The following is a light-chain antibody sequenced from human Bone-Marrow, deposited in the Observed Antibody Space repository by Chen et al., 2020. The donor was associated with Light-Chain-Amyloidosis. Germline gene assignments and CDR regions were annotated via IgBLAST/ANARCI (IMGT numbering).Light chain of an antibody. J-gene: IGKJ1*01. CDR2: GAS. CDR1: QSVSSN. CDR3: QQYNDWPSWT. V-gene: IGKV3-15*01. Sequence: EIVMPQSPATLSVSPGERATLSCRASQSVSSNLAWYQQEPGQAPRLLIYGASTRATGIPARFSGSGSGTEFTLTISSLQSEDFAVYYCQQYNDWPSWTFGQGTKVEIK.